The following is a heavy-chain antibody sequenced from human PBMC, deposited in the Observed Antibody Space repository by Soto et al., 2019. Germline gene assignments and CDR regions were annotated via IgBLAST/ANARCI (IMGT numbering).Heavy chain of an antibody. D-gene: IGHD6-19*01. V-gene: IGHV3-30*03. CDR2: ISYDGSNK. Sequence: QVPLVESGGGVVQPGRSLRLSCAASGFTFSSYGMHWVRQAPGKGLEWVAVISYDGSNKYYADSVKGRFTISRDNSKNTLYLQMNSLRAEDTAVYYCAIAYSSGTEYYFDYWGQGTLVTVSS. CDR1: GFTFSSYG. CDR3: AIAYSSGTEYYFDY. J-gene: IGHJ4*02.